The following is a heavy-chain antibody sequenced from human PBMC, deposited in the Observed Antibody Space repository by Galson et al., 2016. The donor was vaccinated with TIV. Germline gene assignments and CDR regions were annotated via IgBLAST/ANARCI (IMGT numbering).Heavy chain of an antibody. Sequence: SVKVSCKASGYNFIGYYVHWVRQAPGQGLEWMAVINPRNGGTTYSEKFQGRISVTRDTSASTVYMALSSLTSGDTAVFYRATFSGARGPFDYWGQGTLVTVSS. D-gene: IGHD2-15*01. J-gene: IGHJ4*02. CDR3: ATFSGARGPFDY. V-gene: IGHV1-46*01. CDR1: GYNFIGYY. CDR2: INPRNGGT.